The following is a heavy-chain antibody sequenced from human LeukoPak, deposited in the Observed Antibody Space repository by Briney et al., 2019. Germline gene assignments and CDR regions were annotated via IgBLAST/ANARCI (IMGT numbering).Heavy chain of an antibody. V-gene: IGHV4-30-4*08. Sequence: SQTLSLTCTVSGGSISSGDYYWSWIRRPPGKGLEWIGYIYYSGSTYYNPSLKSRVTISVDTSKNQFSLKLSSVTAADTAVYYCARRSAVGLGWFDPWGQGTLVTVSS. CDR2: IYYSGST. CDR1: GGSISSGDYY. CDR3: ARRSAVGLGWFDP. J-gene: IGHJ5*02. D-gene: IGHD6-19*01.